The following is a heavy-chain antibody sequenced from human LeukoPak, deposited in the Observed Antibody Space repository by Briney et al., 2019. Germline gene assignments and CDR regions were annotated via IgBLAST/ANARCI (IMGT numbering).Heavy chain of an antibody. CDR1: GFTFSSYS. Sequence: GGSLRVSCAASGFTFSSYSMSWVRQAPGKGLEWVSSISISSSYIFYADSVRGRFTISRDNAKNSIYLQMNSLRAEDTAVYYCERDMNWGSGAFDTWGQETMVTVSS. J-gene: IGHJ3*02. D-gene: IGHD7-27*01. CDR3: ERDMNWGSGAFDT. CDR2: ISISSSYI. V-gene: IGHV3-21*01.